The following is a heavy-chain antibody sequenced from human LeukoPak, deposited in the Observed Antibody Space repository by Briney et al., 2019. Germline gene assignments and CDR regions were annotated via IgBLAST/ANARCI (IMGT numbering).Heavy chain of an antibody. CDR1: GYTFTSYD. Sequence: GASVKVSCKASGYTFTSYDINWVRQATGQGLEWMGWMNPNSGNKGYAQKFQGRVTITMNTSISTAYMERSDLTAKDTAVYNCARGVSFFFDYWRQETLVTVPS. CDR3: ARGVSFFFDY. CDR2: MNPNSGNK. J-gene: IGHJ4*02. D-gene: IGHD3-16*01. V-gene: IGHV1-8*03.